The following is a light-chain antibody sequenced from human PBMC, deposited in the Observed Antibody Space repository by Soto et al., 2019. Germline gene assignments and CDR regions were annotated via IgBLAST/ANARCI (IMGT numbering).Light chain of an antibody. J-gene: IGKJ1*01. V-gene: IGKV3-20*01. CDR2: GAS. CDR3: QQYGSSPRK. Sequence: EIVLTQSPGTLSLSPGERATLSCRASQSISSSYLAWYQPRPGQAPRLLIYGASSRATGITDRFSGSGSGTDFTLTISRLEPEDFAVYFCQQYGSSPRKFGQGTKVEVK. CDR1: QSISSSY.